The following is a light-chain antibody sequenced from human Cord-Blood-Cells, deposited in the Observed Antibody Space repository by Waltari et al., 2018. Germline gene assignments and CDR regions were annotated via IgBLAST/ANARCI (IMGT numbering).Light chain of an antibody. V-gene: IGKV1-27*01. Sequence: DIQMTQSPSSLSASVGDRVTITCRASQGISNYLAWYQQKPGKVPKLLIYAASTLQSGVPSRFSGSGSGTDFTLTISSLQPENVATYYCQKYNSAPWTFAKGPRWKSN. CDR1: QGISNY. CDR2: AAS. CDR3: QKYNSAPWT. J-gene: IGKJ1*01.